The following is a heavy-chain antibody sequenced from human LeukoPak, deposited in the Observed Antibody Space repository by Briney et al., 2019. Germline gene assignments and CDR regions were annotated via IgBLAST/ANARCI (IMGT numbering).Heavy chain of an antibody. J-gene: IGHJ6*03. Sequence: GGSLRLSCATSGFTFSTYAMHWVRQAPGKGLEWVASIRNDGTNKNHVDSVKGRITISRDNSKNTLFLQMDSLRPEDTAIYYCAKSWSGYYHYYMDVWGKGTTVTVSS. CDR3: AKSWSGYYHYYMDV. V-gene: IGHV3-30*02. D-gene: IGHD3-3*01. CDR2: IRNDGTNK. CDR1: GFTFSTYA.